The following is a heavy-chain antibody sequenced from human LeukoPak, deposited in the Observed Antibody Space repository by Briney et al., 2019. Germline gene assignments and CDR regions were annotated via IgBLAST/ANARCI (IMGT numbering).Heavy chain of an antibody. Sequence: RSSETLSLTCTVSGGSISSGDYYWPWIRQHPGKGLEWIGYIHYSGSTYYNPSLKSQLTISVDTSKNQFSLKVSSVTAADTAVYYCARAKYNSGWYLDYWGQGTLVTVSS. CDR3: ARAKYNSGWYLDY. D-gene: IGHD6-19*01. J-gene: IGHJ4*02. V-gene: IGHV4-31*01. CDR1: GGSISSGDYY. CDR2: IHYSGST.